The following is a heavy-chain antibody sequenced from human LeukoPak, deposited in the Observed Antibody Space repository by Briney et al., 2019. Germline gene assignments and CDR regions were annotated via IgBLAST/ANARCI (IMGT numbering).Heavy chain of an antibody. D-gene: IGHD3-22*01. J-gene: IGHJ4*02. CDR3: AKSLEYSDDSGYLTRIFDY. Sequence: GGSLRLSCAASGFTFSIYGMSWVRQAPGKGPEWVSGRTGSGLTYYADSVKGRFTISRDNSKNTLYVQMSSLRAEDTAVYYCAKSLEYSDDSGYLTRIFDYWGQGTLVTVTS. CDR1: GFTFSIYG. V-gene: IGHV3-23*01. CDR2: RTGSGLT.